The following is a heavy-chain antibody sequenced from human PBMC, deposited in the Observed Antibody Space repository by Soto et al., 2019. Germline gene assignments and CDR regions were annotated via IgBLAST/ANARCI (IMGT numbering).Heavy chain of an antibody. Sequence: QVQLQQWGAGLLKPSETLSLTCAVYGGSFSGYYWSWIRQPPGKGLEWIGEINHSGSTNYNPSLTSRVTISVDRSKNQFSLKLSSVTAADTAVYYCARATRSDTAMVTPTVTPEGPVAYWGQGTLVTVSS. D-gene: IGHD5-18*01. J-gene: IGHJ4*02. CDR2: INHSGST. CDR1: GGSFSGYY. CDR3: ARATRSDTAMVTPTVTPEGPVAY. V-gene: IGHV4-34*01.